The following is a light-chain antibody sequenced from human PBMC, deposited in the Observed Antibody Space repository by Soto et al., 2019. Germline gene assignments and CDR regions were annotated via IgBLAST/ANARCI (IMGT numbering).Light chain of an antibody. V-gene: IGLV2-23*02. J-gene: IGLJ1*01. CDR1: SSDVGIYNL. CDR2: EVN. CDR3: CSYTHSGSFA. Sequence: QSVLTQPASVSGSPGQPITISCTGTSSDVGIYNLVSWYQHFPGKAPKLMIYEVNKRPSGVSNRFSGSKSGSTASLTISGLQADDEADCYCCSYTHSGSFAFGTGTKVTVL.